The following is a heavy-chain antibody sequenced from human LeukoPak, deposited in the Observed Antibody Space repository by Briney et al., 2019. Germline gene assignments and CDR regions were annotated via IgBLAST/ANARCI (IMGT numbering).Heavy chain of an antibody. V-gene: IGHV3-30*02. Sequence: RAGGSLRLSCAASGFTFNNYGMHWVRQAPGKGLEWVTFIRYDGSNKYYADSVKGRFTISRDNSKNTLYLQMNSLRAEDTAVYYCAKDHDSSGLFDYWGQGTLVTVSS. CDR1: GFTFNNYG. J-gene: IGHJ4*02. CDR2: IRYDGSNK. D-gene: IGHD6-19*01. CDR3: AKDHDSSGLFDY.